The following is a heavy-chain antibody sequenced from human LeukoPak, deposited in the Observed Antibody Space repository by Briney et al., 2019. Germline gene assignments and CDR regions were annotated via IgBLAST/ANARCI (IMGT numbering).Heavy chain of an antibody. V-gene: IGHV1-2*02. Sequence: ASVKVSCKASGYTFTGYYMHWVRQAPGQGLEWMGWINPNSGGTNYAQKFQGRVTMTRDTSISTAYMELSRLRSDDTAVYYCARDIKYYYDSSGYLLGYYYYGMDVWGQGTTVTVSS. D-gene: IGHD3-22*01. CDR1: GYTFTGYY. CDR2: INPNSGGT. J-gene: IGHJ6*02. CDR3: ARDIKYYYDSSGYLLGYYYYGMDV.